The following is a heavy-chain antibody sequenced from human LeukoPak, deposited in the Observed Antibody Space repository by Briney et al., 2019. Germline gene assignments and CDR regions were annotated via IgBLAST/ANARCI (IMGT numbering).Heavy chain of an antibody. CDR2: ISGSGGST. D-gene: IGHD3-22*01. CDR1: GFTFSSYA. J-gene: IGHJ4*02. Sequence: QSGGSLRLSCAASGFTFSSYAMSWVRQAPGKGLEWVSAISGSGGSTYFADSVKGRFTISRDNSKNTLYMQMNSLRAEDTAVYYCAVYYYDSSGLGWDYWGQGTLVTVSS. V-gene: IGHV3-23*01. CDR3: AVYYYDSSGLGWDY.